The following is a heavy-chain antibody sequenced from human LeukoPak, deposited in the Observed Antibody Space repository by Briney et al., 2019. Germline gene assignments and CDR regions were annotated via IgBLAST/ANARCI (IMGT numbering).Heavy chain of an antibody. J-gene: IGHJ5*02. D-gene: IGHD6-19*01. CDR2: FDPEDGET. CDR1: GYTLTELS. CDR3: ATLIAVAGTSWFDP. V-gene: IGHV1-24*01. Sequence: GASVKVSCKVSGYTLTELSMHWVRQAPGKGLEWMGGFDPEDGETIYAQKFQGRVTMTEDTSTDTVYMELSSLRSEDMAVYYCATLIAVAGTSWFDPWGQGTLVTVPS.